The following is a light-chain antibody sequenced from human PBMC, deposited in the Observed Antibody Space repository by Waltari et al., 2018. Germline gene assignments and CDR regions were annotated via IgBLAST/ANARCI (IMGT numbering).Light chain of an antibody. CDR2: RNV. Sequence: QSVLTQPPSVSGTSGQTITMPCSGSNSNTARNFVYGYQPLPGAPPRLLIYRNVRRPSGLPDRFSGSKSGTSACLAISGLRSDDEGDYCCSTCNNGLGGCVLFGEGTRLTVL. V-gene: IGLV1-47*01. CDR3: STCNNGLGGCVL. J-gene: IGLJ2*01. CDR1: NSNTARNF.